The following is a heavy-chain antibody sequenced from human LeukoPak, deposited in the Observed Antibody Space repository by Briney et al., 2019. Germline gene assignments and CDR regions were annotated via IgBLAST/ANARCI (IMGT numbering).Heavy chain of an antibody. V-gene: IGHV4-59*08. D-gene: IGHD2-8*01. CDR3: ACLSSNGRRAFDI. J-gene: IGHJ3*02. CDR2: ISYSGNT. CDR1: GGSISSYY. Sequence: SETLSLTCTVSGGSISSYYWTWLRQPPGKGLEWVGYISYSGNTNHNPSLKSRATMSVDTSKSQFSLKLSSVTAADTAVYYCACLSSNGRRAFDIWGQGTMVTVSS.